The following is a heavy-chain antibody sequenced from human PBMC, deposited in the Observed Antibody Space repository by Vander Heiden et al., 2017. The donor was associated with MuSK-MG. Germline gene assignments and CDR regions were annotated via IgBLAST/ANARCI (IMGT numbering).Heavy chain of an antibody. Sequence: QVQLQQWGAGLLKPSETLSLNCDVHGGSFTGYDWSWIRQSPGKGLEWIGEITHSGSPNYNPSLKSRVTLSVDTSKNQFSLRLNSVTAADTAVYYCAGRLVYCGGGCPFDYWGQGTLVTVSS. CDR1: GGSFTGYD. V-gene: IGHV4-34*01. CDR2: ITHSGSP. CDR3: AGRLVYCGGGCPFDY. J-gene: IGHJ4*02. D-gene: IGHD2-21*02.